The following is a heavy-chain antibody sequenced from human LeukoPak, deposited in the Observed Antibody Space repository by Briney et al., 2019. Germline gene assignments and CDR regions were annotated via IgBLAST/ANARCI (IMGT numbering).Heavy chain of an antibody. Sequence: GGSLRLSCAASGFTFSSYAMSWVRQAPGKGLEWVSSIGNGGVTTLYADSVKGRFTISRDNSKNTLYLQMNSLRAEDTAVYYCAKRSMSGSYFLDYWGQGALVTVSS. J-gene: IGHJ4*02. CDR3: AKRSMSGSYFLDY. V-gene: IGHV3-23*01. CDR1: GFTFSSYA. CDR2: IGNGGVTT. D-gene: IGHD1-26*01.